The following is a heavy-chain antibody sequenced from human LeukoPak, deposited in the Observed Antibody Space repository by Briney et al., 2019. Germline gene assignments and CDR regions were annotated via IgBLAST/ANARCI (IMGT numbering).Heavy chain of an antibody. V-gene: IGHV3-23*01. CDR3: AKGGMVRTRSINDAFDI. D-gene: IGHD3-10*01. Sequence: GGSLRLSCAASGFIFSSYAMSWVRQAPGKGLEWVSAISGSGGSAYYADSVKGRFTISRDNSKNTLYLQMNSLRAEDTAVYYCAKGGMVRTRSINDAFDIWGQGTMVTVSS. CDR1: GFIFSSYA. CDR2: ISGSGGSA. J-gene: IGHJ3*02.